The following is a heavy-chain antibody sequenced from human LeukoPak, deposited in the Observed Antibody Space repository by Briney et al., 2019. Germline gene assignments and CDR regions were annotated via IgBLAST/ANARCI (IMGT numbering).Heavy chain of an antibody. CDR3: ARDLAMAGRDLDY. Sequence: PGGSLRLSCAASGFAFRNYYMDWIRQAPGKGLEWVAYISNSGTIIYYAESVKGRFTISRDNAKNSLYLQMNSLRAEDTALYYCARDLAMAGRDLDYWGQGTLDTVSS. CDR1: GFAFRNYY. J-gene: IGHJ4*02. CDR2: ISNSGTII. D-gene: IGHD6-19*01. V-gene: IGHV3-11*01.